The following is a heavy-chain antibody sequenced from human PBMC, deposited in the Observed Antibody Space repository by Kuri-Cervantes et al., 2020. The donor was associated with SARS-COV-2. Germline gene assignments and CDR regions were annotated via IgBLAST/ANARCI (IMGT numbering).Heavy chain of an antibody. CDR2: ITHRGDT. D-gene: IGHD5-24*01. CDR3: ARGPGYNGYYYMDV. CDR1: GGSFNTYY. J-gene: IGHJ6*03. V-gene: IGHV4-34*01. Sequence: GSLRLSCAVYGGSFNTYYWAWFRQPPGKGLERIGEITHRGDTIYNMSLKSRVTISVDTSKKQFSLDLRSVTAADTAIYYCARGPGYNGYYYMDVWGNGTSVTVSS.